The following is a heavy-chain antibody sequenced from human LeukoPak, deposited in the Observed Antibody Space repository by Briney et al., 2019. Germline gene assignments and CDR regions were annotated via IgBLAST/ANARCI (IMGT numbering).Heavy chain of an antibody. Sequence: GGSLRLSCAASGFIFSSYGMHWVRQAPGKGLEWVSFIQFDGRNKYYADSVKGRFTISRDNSKNTLYLQLNSLRAEDTAVYYCARDLGQYYDTSDNWFDPWGQGTLVTVSS. CDR2: IQFDGRNK. CDR3: ARDLGQYYDTSDNWFDP. V-gene: IGHV3-30*02. D-gene: IGHD3-22*01. CDR1: GFIFSSYG. J-gene: IGHJ5*02.